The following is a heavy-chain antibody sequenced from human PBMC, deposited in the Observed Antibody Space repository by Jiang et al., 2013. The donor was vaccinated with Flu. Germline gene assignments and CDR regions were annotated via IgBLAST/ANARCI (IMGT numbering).Heavy chain of an antibody. V-gene: IGHV4-39*01. J-gene: IGHJ3*02. CDR1: GGSISSSSYY. D-gene: IGHD2-15*01. Sequence: GSGLVKPSETLSLTCTVSGGSISSSSYYWGWIRQPPGKGLEWIGSIYYSGSTYYNPSLKSRVTISVDTSKNQFSLKLSSVTAADTAVYYCARWTRLPQRHDAFDIVGPRDNGHRL. CDR2: IYYSGST. CDR3: ARWTRLPQRHDAFDI.